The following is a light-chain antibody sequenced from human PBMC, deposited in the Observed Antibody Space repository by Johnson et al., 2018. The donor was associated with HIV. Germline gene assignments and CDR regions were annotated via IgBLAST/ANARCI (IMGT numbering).Light chain of an antibody. Sequence: QSVLTQPPSVSAAPGQKVTISCSGSSSNIGNNYVSWYQQLPGTAPKLLIYDNNKRPSGIPDRFSGSKSGTSATLGITGLQTGDEADYYCETWEISRGKVFGTGTKVTVL. CDR2: DNN. CDR3: ETWEISRGKV. CDR1: SSNIGNNY. J-gene: IGLJ1*01. V-gene: IGLV1-51*01.